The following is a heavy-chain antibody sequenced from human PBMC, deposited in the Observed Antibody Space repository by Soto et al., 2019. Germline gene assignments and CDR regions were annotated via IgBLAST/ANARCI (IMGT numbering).Heavy chain of an antibody. D-gene: IGHD2-2*01. CDR1: GFTFSSFA. Sequence: EVQLLESGGGLVQPGGSLRLSCAASGFTFSSFAMNWVRQAPGKGLVLVSTISGSGDNTHYADSVKGRFTISSDNSQSLLYLQMTSLTDQDTAQYHCAKVLLAIVVVPTRIEASDICGQGTMVTVSS. CDR2: ISGSGDNT. CDR3: AKVLLAIVVVPTRIEASDI. J-gene: IGHJ3*02. V-gene: IGHV3-23*01.